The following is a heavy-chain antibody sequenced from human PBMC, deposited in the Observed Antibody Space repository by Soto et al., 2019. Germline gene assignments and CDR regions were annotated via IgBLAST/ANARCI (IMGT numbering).Heavy chain of an antibody. Sequence: QVQLQESGPGLVKPSQTLSLTCTVSGGSVSSGDYYWSWIRQPPGKGLEWIGYIYYSGSTYYNPSLKSRVTISVDTSKNQFSLKLSSVTAADTAVYYCARVGGFGATTIDYWGQGTLVTVSS. D-gene: IGHD3-10*01. CDR3: ARVGGFGATTIDY. CDR1: GGSVSSGDYY. CDR2: IYYSGST. V-gene: IGHV4-30-4*01. J-gene: IGHJ4*02.